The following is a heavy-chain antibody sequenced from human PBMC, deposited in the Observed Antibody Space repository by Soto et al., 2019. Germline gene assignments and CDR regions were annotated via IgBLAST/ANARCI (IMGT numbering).Heavy chain of an antibody. J-gene: IGHJ4*02. CDR3: ARPRGSYPFDK. CDR1: GGYISGSSYY. V-gene: IGHV4-39*02. CDR2: IYESGNT. Sequence: SETLSLTCSVSGGYISGSSYYWGWIRQPPGKGLEWIGSIYESGNTYYNPSLKSRVTISADTSKNHFSLNLTSLTAADTAVYYRARPRGSYPFDKWGLGILVTVSS. D-gene: IGHD1-26*01.